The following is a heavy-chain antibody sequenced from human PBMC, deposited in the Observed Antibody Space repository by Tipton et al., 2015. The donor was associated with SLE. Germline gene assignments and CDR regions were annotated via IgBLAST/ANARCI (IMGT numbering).Heavy chain of an antibody. CDR3: ARGWSSSSYYYYYMDV. V-gene: IGHV4-34*01. Sequence: LRLSCAVYGGSFGGYSWTWIRQPPGKGLEWIGEINHSGSTNYNPSLKSRVIISVDTSKNQFSLKLSSVTAADTAVYYCARGWSSSSYYYYYMDVWGKGTTVTVSS. J-gene: IGHJ6*03. CDR2: INHSGST. D-gene: IGHD6-6*01. CDR1: GGSFGGYS.